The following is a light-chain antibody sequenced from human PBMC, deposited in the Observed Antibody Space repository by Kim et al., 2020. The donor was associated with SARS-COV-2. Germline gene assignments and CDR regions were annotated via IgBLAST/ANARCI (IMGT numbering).Light chain of an antibody. CDR2: DVR. CDR1: SSDVGTYTS. CDR3: SSYTSGRYV. Sequence: QSALTQPASVSGSPGQSITISCAGTSSDVGTYTSVSWYQQHPGKAPKLMIYDVRNRPSGVSNRFSGSKSGNTASLTISGLQAEDEADYYCSSYTSGRYVIGTGTKVTVL. J-gene: IGLJ1*01. V-gene: IGLV2-14*01.